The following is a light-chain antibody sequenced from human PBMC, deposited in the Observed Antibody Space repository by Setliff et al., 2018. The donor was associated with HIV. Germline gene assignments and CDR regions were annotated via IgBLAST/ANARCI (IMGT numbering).Light chain of an antibody. J-gene: IGLJ1*01. V-gene: IGLV1-44*01. Sequence: QSVLTQPPSTSGTPGQRVTISCSGSSSNIRTNAVNWYQQLSGTAPKLLIYSNNQRPSGVPDRFSGSKSGTSASLAISGLQSEDEADYYCASRDDSLNGQVFGTGTKVTVL. CDR1: SSNIRTNA. CDR3: ASRDDSLNGQV. CDR2: SNN.